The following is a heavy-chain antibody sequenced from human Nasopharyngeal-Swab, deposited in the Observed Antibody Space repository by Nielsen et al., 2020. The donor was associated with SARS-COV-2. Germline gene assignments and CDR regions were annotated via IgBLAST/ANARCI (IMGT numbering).Heavy chain of an antibody. Sequence: GESLKISCAASGFTFSTYSMSWVRQAPGKGLEWVSSISSSNSYIYYADSVKGRFTISRDNTKNSLYLQMNSLRAEDTAVYYCAREPTYSSGWYGDAFEIWGQGTMVTVYS. CDR1: GFTFSTYS. CDR3: AREPTYSSGWYGDAFEI. CDR2: ISSSNSYI. D-gene: IGHD6-19*01. J-gene: IGHJ3*02. V-gene: IGHV3-21*01.